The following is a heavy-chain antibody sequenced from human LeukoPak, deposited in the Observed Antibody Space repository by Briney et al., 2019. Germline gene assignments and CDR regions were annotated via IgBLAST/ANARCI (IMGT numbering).Heavy chain of an antibody. Sequence: GGSLRLSCAASGFTFSSYGMHWVRQAPGKGLEWVAFIRYDGSNKYYADSVKGRFTISRDNSKNTLYLQMNSLGAEDTAVYHCAKDSLPRCSGGSCRFPWFDPWGQGTLVTVSS. CDR1: GFTFSSYG. CDR3: AKDSLPRCSGGSCRFPWFDP. D-gene: IGHD2-15*01. V-gene: IGHV3-30*02. J-gene: IGHJ5*02. CDR2: IRYDGSNK.